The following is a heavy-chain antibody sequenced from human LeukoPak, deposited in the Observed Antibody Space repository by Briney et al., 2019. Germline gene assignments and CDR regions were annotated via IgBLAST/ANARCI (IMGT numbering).Heavy chain of an antibody. Sequence: SETLSPHLRCLWWVLQWLLLELDPPAPGKGLEWIGEINHSGSTNYNPSLKSRVTISVDTSKNQFSLKLSSVTAADTAVYYCARVPSIAARSYLRDYWGQGTLVTVSS. V-gene: IGHV4-34*01. D-gene: IGHD6-6*01. CDR1: WVLQWLL. J-gene: IGHJ4*02. CDR3: ARVPSIAARSYLRDY. CDR2: INHSGST.